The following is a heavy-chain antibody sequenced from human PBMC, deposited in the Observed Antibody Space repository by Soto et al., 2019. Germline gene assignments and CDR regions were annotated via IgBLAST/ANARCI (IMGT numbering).Heavy chain of an antibody. J-gene: IGHJ6*02. CDR2: INPSGGST. Sequence: DSVKPCCKASGYTFTSYYMHWVRQAPGQGLEWMGIINPSGGSTSYARKFQGRVTMTRDTSTSTVYMELSSLRSEDTAVDYCARAGSCGGDGFDSYYDYGMDVWSQ. CDR1: GYTFTSYY. V-gene: IGHV1-46*01. CDR3: ARAGSCGGDGFDSYYDYGMDV. D-gene: IGHD2-21*02.